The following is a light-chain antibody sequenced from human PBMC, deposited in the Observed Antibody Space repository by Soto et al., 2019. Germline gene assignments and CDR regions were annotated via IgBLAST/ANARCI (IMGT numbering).Light chain of an antibody. Sequence: EIVLTQSPATLSLSPGERVTLSCRASQSVSSYLAWYQQKPGQAPRLLIYDASNRAAGIPARFSGGGSGTDFTLTISSLEPEDFAVYYCQQRLNWPLTFGGGTNLDIK. V-gene: IGKV3-11*01. CDR1: QSVSSY. CDR3: QQRLNWPLT. J-gene: IGKJ4*01. CDR2: DAS.